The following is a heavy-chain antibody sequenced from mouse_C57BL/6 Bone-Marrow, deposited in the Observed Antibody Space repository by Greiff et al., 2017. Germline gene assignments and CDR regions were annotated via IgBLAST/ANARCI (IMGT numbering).Heavy chain of an antibody. CDR1: GFNIKDDY. CDR3: TTVYGNYGAWFAY. Sequence: EVQLQQSGAELVRPGASVKLSCTASGFNIKDDYMHWVKQRPEQGLEWIGWIDPENGDTEYASKFQGKATITADTSSNTAYLQLSSLTSEDTAVYYGTTVYGNYGAWFAYWGQGTLVTVSA. CDR2: IDPENGDT. V-gene: IGHV14-4*01. D-gene: IGHD2-1*01. J-gene: IGHJ3*01.